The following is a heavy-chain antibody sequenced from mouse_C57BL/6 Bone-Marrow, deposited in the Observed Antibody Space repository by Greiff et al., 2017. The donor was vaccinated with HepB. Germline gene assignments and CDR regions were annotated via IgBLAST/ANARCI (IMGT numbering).Heavy chain of an antibody. CDR2: INPDSSTI. J-gene: IGHJ4*01. Sequence: EVKLVESGGGLVQPGGSLKLSCAASGIDFSRYWMSWVRRAPGKGLEWIGEINPDSSTINYAPSLKDKFIISRDNAKNTLYLQMSKVRSEDTALYYCVTLYYYGSWGYAMDYWGQGTSVTVSS. D-gene: IGHD1-1*01. CDR3: VTLYYYGSWGYAMDY. CDR1: GIDFSRYW. V-gene: IGHV4-1*01.